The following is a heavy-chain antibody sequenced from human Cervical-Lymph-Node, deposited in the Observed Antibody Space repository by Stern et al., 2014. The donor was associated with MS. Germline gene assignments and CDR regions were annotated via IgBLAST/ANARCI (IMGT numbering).Heavy chain of an antibody. CDR2: IIPIFGTA. D-gene: IGHD1-14*01. V-gene: IGHV1-69*01. CDR3: ARHPRNKNYYYYGMDV. CDR1: GGTFSSYA. Sequence: VQLVQSGAEVKKPGSSVKVSCKASGGTFSSYAISWVRQAPGQGLEWMGGIIPIFGTANYAQKFQGRVTITADESTSTAYMELSSLRSEDTAVYYCARHPRNKNYYYYGMDVWGQGTTVTVSS. J-gene: IGHJ6*02.